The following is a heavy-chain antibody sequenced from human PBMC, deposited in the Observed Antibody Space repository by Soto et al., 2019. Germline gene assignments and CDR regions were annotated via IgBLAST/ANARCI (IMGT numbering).Heavy chain of an antibody. J-gene: IGHJ4*02. D-gene: IGHD3-10*01. Sequence: QVQLVESGGGVVQPGRSLRLSCAASGFTFSSYGMHWVRQAPGKGLEWVAVISYDGSNKYYADSVKGRFTISRDNSKNKLYLKMNSLRAEDTAVYYCAEGCYGSGSHRPFDFDYWGQGTLVTVSS. CDR3: AEGCYGSGSHRPFDFDY. CDR2: ISYDGSNK. V-gene: IGHV3-30*18. CDR1: GFTFSSYG.